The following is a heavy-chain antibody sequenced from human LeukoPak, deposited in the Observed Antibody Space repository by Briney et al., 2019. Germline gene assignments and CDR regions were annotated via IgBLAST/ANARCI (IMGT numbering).Heavy chain of an antibody. Sequence: GGSLRLSCAASGFTFSSYARSWVRQAPGKGLEWVSAISGSGGSTYYADSVEGRFTISRDNSKNTLYLQMNSLRAEDTAVYYCAKDQRYLVVAATLVDYWGQGTLVTVSS. CDR2: ISGSGGST. V-gene: IGHV3-23*01. CDR1: GFTFSSYA. J-gene: IGHJ4*02. D-gene: IGHD2-15*01. CDR3: AKDQRYLVVAATLVDY.